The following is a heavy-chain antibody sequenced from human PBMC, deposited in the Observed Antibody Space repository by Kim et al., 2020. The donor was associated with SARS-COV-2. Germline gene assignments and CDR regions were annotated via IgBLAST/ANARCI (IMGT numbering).Heavy chain of an antibody. CDR3: ARVDVIYYYYGMDV. J-gene: IGHJ6*02. Sequence: GGSLRLSCAASGFTFSDYYMSWIRQAPGKGLEWVSYISSSSSYTNYADSVKGRFTISRDNAKNSLYLQMNSLRAEDTAVYYCARVDVIYYYYGMDVWGQGTTVTVSS. V-gene: IGHV3-11*05. CDR2: ISSSSSYT. CDR1: GFTFSDYY.